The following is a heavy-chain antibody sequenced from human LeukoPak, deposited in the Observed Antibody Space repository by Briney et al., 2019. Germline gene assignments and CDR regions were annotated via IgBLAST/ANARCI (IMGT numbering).Heavy chain of an antibody. Sequence: GRSLRLSCEASGFTFDDYGMHWVRQAPGKGLEWVSTIRWNSASVGYVDSVKGRFTISRDNAKKTLYLQMNSLRPEDTALYYCAKDYGYSSSWYDYWGQGTLVTVSS. CDR1: GFTFDDYG. D-gene: IGHD6-13*01. CDR3: AKDYGYSSSWYDY. CDR2: IRWNSASV. J-gene: IGHJ4*02. V-gene: IGHV3-9*01.